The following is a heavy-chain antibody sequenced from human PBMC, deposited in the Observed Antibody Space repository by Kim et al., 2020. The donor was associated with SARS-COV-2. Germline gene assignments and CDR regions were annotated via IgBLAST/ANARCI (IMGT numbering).Heavy chain of an antibody. CDR1: VGTFSSYA. CDR2: IIPIFGTA. V-gene: IGHV1-69*13. CDR3: ARGLNSDRWLLLGVAFDI. D-gene: IGHD3-22*01. Sequence: SVKVSCKASVGTFSSYAISWVRQAPGQGLEWMGGIIPIFGTANYAQKFQGRVTITADESTSTAYMELSSLRSEDTAVYYCARGLNSDRWLLLGVAFDIWGQGTMVTVSS. J-gene: IGHJ3*02.